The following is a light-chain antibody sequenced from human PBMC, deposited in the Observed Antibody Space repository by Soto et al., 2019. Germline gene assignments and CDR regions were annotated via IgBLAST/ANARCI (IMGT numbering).Light chain of an antibody. J-gene: IGKJ1*01. CDR1: QSLVYSDGYTY. CDR3: MQGTHWPWT. V-gene: IGKV2-30*01. Sequence: DVVMTQSPLSLPVTLGQPASISCRSSQSLVYSDGYTYLSWFQQRPGQSPRRLIYMVSNRDSGVTDRFSGSGSGTDFTLEISRVEAEDVAVYFCMQGTHWPWTFGQGTKVDIK. CDR2: MVS.